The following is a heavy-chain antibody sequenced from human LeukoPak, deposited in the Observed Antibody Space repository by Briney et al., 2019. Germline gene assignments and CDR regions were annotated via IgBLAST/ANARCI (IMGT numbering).Heavy chain of an antibody. Sequence: KPSETLSLTRTVSGGSMSSHYWSWIRQPPRKGLEWIGYIYYSGRTYYNPSLQSRVTISVDTSKNHFSLKLTSVTAADTAVYYCARLLDNDSSGNPDTFDMWGQGTMVTVSS. CDR1: GGSMSSHY. D-gene: IGHD3-22*01. V-gene: IGHV4-59*11. CDR3: ARLLDNDSSGNPDTFDM. J-gene: IGHJ3*02. CDR2: IYYSGRT.